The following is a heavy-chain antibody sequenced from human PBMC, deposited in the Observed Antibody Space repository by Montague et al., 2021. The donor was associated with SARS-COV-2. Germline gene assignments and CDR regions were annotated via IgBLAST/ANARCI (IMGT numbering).Heavy chain of an antibody. Sequence: SETLSLTCSVSGASMKSYYWTWVRQSPGKGLQWIGYTYYSGSTGYDPSLQSRLTMTADTSKNQFTLRLMSVTAADSAVYYCARVEGMIGGITHFDYWGQGLPVTVSS. CDR1: GASMKSYY. J-gene: IGHJ4*02. D-gene: IGHD2-21*01. CDR2: TYYSGST. V-gene: IGHV4-59*01. CDR3: ARVEGMIGGITHFDY.